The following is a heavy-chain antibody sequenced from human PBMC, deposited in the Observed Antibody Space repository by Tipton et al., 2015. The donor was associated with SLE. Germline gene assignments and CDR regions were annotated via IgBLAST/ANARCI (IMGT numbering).Heavy chain of an antibody. CDR1: GGSGRRGSYY. CDR2: IYYSGST. CDR3: VRLRSKVLIDY. D-gene: IGHD2-8*01. J-gene: IGHJ4*02. V-gene: IGHV4-39*07. Sequence: TLSLTCTVSGGSGRRGSYYWAWIRQPPGKGPEWIGTIYYSGSTYYYPSLKSRITISVDTSKNQFSLEVRSVTAADTAVYYCVRLRSKVLIDYWGQGNLVTVSS.